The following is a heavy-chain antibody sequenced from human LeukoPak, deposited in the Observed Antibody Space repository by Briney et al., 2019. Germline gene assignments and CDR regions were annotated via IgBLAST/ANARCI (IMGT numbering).Heavy chain of an antibody. CDR1: GFNVRSSY. Sequence: PGGSLRLSCAVSGFNVRSSYMSWVRQAPGKGLEWVSVIFRDGSTYYGDSVRGRFSISRDNSKDMVYLQMNNLRAEDTAVYFCARDFFDFWSGSWVWGQGTLVTVSS. CDR3: ARDFFDFWSGSWV. J-gene: IGHJ4*02. D-gene: IGHD3-3*01. CDR2: IFRDGST. V-gene: IGHV3-53*01.